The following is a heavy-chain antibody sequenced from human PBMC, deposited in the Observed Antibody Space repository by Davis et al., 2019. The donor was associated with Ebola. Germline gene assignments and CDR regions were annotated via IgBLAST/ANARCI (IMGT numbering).Heavy chain of an antibody. CDR3: ARVKWLRTIDY. CDR1: GGSISSGGYY. J-gene: IGHJ4*02. D-gene: IGHD5-12*01. V-gene: IGHV4-31*03. CDR2: IYYSGST. Sequence: LRLSCTVSGGSISSGGYYWSWIRQHPGKGLEWIGYIYYSGSTYYNPSLKSRVTISVDTSKNQFSLKLSSVTAADTAVYYCARVKWLRTIDYWGQGTLVTVSS.